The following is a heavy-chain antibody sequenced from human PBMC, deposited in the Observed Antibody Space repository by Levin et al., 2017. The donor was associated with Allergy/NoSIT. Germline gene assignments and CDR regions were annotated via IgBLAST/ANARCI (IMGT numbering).Heavy chain of an antibody. J-gene: IGHJ5*02. Sequence: PGGSLRLSCVASGFTFSRYGMHWVRQAPGKGLEWMAVISHDGSNEYYADSVKGRFTISRDNSKNTLYLQMNGLKPEDTAVYYCAKGGGILDSPFDPWGRGTLVSVSS. CDR1: GFTFSRYG. CDR2: ISHDGSNE. V-gene: IGHV3-30*18. D-gene: IGHD2-8*01. CDR3: AKGGGILDSPFDP.